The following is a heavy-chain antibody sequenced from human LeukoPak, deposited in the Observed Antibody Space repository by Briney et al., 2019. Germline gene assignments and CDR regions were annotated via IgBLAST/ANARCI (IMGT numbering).Heavy chain of an antibody. J-gene: IGHJ4*02. D-gene: IGHD6-19*01. V-gene: IGHV3-53*05. CDR2: IYSGGST. CDR1: GFSVSTSF. CDR3: AKEGPGYSSGWPFDY. Sequence: GGSLRLSCAASGFSVSTSFMTWVRQAPGKGLEWVSVIYSGGSTYDADSLKGRFTISRDNSKNTLYLQMNSLRAEDTAVYYCAKEGPGYSSGWPFDYWGQGTLVTVSS.